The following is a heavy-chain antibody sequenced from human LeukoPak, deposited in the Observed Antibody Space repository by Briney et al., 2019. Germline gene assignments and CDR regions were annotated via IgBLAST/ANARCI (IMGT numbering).Heavy chain of an antibody. V-gene: IGHV1-2*02. J-gene: IGHJ3*02. CDR3: ARVISSSWYGGNAFDI. CDR1: GYTFTGYY. D-gene: IGHD6-13*01. Sequence: ASVKVSCKASGYTFTGYYMHWVRQAPGQGLEWMGWINPNSGGTNYAQKFQGRVTMTRDTSISTAYMELSRLRSDDTAVYYCARVISSSWYGGNAFDIWGQGTMVTVSS. CDR2: INPNSGGT.